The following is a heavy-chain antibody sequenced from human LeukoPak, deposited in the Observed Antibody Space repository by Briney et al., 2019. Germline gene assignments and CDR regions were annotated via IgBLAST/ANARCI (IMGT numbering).Heavy chain of an antibody. CDR3: ARALFSYYYDSSGYSDY. CDR2: ISSGSSI. J-gene: IGHJ4*02. D-gene: IGHD3-22*01. Sequence: NPGGSLRLSCAASGFTFSDYYMSWIRQAPGKGLEWVSYISSGSSIYYADSVKGRFTIPRDNAKNSLYLQMNSLRAEDTAVYYCARALFSYYYDSSGYSDYWGQGTLVTVSS. CDR1: GFTFSDYY. V-gene: IGHV3-11*01.